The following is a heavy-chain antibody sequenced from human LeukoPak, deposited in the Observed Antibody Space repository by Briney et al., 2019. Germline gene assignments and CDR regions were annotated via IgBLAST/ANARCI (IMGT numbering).Heavy chain of an antibody. Sequence: GGSLRLSCTTSGVIFGDYAMSWVRQAPGKGLEWVSYISSSSSTIYYADSVKGRFTISRDNAKNSLYLQMNSLRAEDTAVYYCARDHLYSLLVPLDYWGQGTLVTVSS. CDR3: ARDHLYSLLVPLDY. CDR2: ISSSSSTI. J-gene: IGHJ4*02. D-gene: IGHD2-8*02. V-gene: IGHV3-48*01. CDR1: GVIFGDYA.